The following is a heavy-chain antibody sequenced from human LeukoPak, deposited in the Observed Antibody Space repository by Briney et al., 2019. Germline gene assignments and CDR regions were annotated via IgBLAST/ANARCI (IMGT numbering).Heavy chain of an antibody. Sequence: PGGGLRVSRVASRFTFSSYAMSWVRPPAGKGLEWVSAINGSGGRTYYADSVKGRFTISRDNSKNTLYLQMNSLRAEDTAVYYCAKGIVATIRGKNYFDYWGQGTLVTVSS. V-gene: IGHV3-23*01. D-gene: IGHD5-12*01. CDR3: AKGIVATIRGKNYFDY. J-gene: IGHJ4*02. CDR2: INGSGGRT. CDR1: RFTFSSYA.